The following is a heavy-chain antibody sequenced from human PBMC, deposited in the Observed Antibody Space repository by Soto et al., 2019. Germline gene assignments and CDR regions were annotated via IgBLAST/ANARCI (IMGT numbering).Heavy chain of an antibody. J-gene: IGHJ6*02. Sequence: GGSLRLSCAASGFTFSSYAMNWVRQAPGKGLEWVSAISGTGYNTYYADSLKGRFTISRDNSKNTLSLQMNSLRAEDTAVYYCARDRQFSHPRGGMDVWGQGTTVTVSS. CDR3: ARDRQFSHPRGGMDV. V-gene: IGHV3-23*01. D-gene: IGHD3-10*01. CDR2: ISGTGYNT. CDR1: GFTFSSYA.